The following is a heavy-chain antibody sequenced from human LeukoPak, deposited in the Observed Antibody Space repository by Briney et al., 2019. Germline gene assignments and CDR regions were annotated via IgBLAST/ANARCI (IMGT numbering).Heavy chain of an antibody. V-gene: IGHV4-59*01. Sequence: SETLSLTCTVSGGSISNYYWGWIRQPPGKGLEWIGYIYYSGSTNYNPSLKSRVTISVDTSKNQFSLKLSSVTAADTAVYYCARDQNWYFDLWGRGTLVTVSS. CDR2: IYYSGST. CDR1: GGSISNYY. J-gene: IGHJ2*01. CDR3: ARDQNWYFDL.